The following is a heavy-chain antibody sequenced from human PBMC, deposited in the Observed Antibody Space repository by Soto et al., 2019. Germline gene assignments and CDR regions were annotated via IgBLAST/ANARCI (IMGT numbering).Heavy chain of an antibody. CDR3: AKYQPMTQPRPYFDY. V-gene: IGHV3-23*01. CDR2: ISSSGGST. J-gene: IGHJ4*02. D-gene: IGHD3-22*01. CDR1: GFTFRSDA. Sequence: EVQLLESGGYLIQPGGSLRLSCAASGFTFRSDAMSWVRQAPGKGLGWVSAISSSGGSTLYADSVKGRFTISRDNSSNSLYLQMNSLRAEDTAIYYCAKYQPMTQPRPYFDYWGQGTLVTVSS.